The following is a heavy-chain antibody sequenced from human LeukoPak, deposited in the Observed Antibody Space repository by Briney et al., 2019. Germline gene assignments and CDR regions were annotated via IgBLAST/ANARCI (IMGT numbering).Heavy chain of an antibody. D-gene: IGHD1-1*01. CDR2: INHSGST. CDR1: GGSFSGYY. V-gene: IGHV4-34*01. J-gene: IGHJ4*02. CDR3: ARGYGTTLEGIDY. Sequence: SETLSLTCAVYGGSFSGYYWSWIRQPPGKGLEWIGEINHSGSTNYNPSLKNRVTISVDTSKNQFSLKLSSVTAADTAVYYCARGYGTTLEGIDYWGQGTLVTVSS.